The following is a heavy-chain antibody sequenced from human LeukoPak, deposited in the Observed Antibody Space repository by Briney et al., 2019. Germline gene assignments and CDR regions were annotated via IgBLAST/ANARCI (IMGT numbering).Heavy chain of an antibody. V-gene: IGHV4-59*01. CDR1: GGSISSYY. CDR3: ARLTTVTTYNWFDP. J-gene: IGHJ5*02. Sequence: SETLSLTCTVSGGSISSYYWSWIPQPRGKGLEWIGYIYYSGSTNYNPSLKSRVTISVDTSKNQFSLKLSSVTAADTAVYYCARLTTVTTYNWFDPWGQGTLVTVSS. D-gene: IGHD4-11*01. CDR2: IYYSGST.